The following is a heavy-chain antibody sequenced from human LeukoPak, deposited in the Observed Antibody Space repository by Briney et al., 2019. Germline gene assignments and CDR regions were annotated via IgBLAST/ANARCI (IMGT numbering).Heavy chain of an antibody. CDR3: ARDSDYGDYYFDY. CDR2: IKQDGSEK. Sequence: PGGSLRLSCAASGFTFSSYWMSWVRQAPGEGLEWVANIKQDGSEKYYVDSVKGRFTISRDNAKNSLYLQMNSLRAEDTAVYYCARDSDYGDYYFDYWGQGTLVTISS. D-gene: IGHD4-17*01. CDR1: GFTFSSYW. V-gene: IGHV3-7*01. J-gene: IGHJ4*02.